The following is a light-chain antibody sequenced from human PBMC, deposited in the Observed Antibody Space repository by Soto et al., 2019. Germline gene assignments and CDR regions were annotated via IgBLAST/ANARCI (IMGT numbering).Light chain of an antibody. CDR3: TSYTSGSTVV. Sequence: QSALTQPASVSGSPGQSITISCTGTSSDVGGSNYVSWYQHPPDKAPKLMIYEVSNRPSGVSNRFSGSKSGNTASLTISELQPDDEADYYCTSYTSGSTVVFGGGTKLTVL. V-gene: IGLV2-14*01. CDR1: SSDVGGSNY. CDR2: EVS. J-gene: IGLJ2*01.